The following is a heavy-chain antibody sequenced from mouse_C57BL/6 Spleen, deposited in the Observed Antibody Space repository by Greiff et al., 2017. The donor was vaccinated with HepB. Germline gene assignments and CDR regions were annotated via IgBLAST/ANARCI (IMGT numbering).Heavy chain of an antibody. CDR1: GFNIKDYY. J-gene: IGHJ1*03. V-gene: IGHV14-2*01. D-gene: IGHD1-1*01. Sequence: VQLQQSGAELVKPGASVKLSCTASGFNIKDYYMHWVKQRTEQGLEWIGRIDPEDGETKYAPNFQGKATITADTSSNTSYLQLSSLTSEDTAVYYCARGSPYYYGSSYWYFDVWGTGTTVTVSS. CDR3: ARGSPYYYGSSYWYFDV. CDR2: IDPEDGET.